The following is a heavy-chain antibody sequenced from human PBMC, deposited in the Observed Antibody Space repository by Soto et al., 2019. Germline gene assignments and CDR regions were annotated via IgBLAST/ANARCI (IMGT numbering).Heavy chain of an antibody. CDR2: IYSGGTI. D-gene: IGHD5-12*01. J-gene: IGHJ4*02. V-gene: IGHV3-53*01. Sequence: HPGGSLRLSCAVSGFTVTINYMSWVRQAPGKGLEWVSVIYSGGTIYYADSVKGRFTISRDTSKNTLYLQMNSLRGEDTAVYYCHGYGYWGQGTLVTVSS. CDR3: HGYGY. CDR1: GFTVTINY.